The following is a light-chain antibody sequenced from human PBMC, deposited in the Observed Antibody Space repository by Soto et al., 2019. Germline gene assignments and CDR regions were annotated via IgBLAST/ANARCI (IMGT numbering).Light chain of an antibody. V-gene: IGKV3-15*01. CDR2: GAS. CDR1: QSVGSN. Sequence: EIVMTQSPATLSVSPGDRAALSCRASQSVGSNLAWYQQKPGQAPRLLIYGASTRATGIPAWFSGSGSGTEFTLTISSLQSEDFAIYFCQQYNNWPPDRTFGQGTKVEIK. CDR3: QQYNNWPPDRT. J-gene: IGKJ1*01.